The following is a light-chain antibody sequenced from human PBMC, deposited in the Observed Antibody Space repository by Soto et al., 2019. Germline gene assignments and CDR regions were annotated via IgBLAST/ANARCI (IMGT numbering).Light chain of an antibody. CDR3: QQYGYSPIT. CDR2: AAS. CDR1: QSVSSSH. V-gene: IGKV3-20*01. Sequence: ESLLTQAPSTLSLSPVARATLSCTASQSVSSSHLAWYQHKPGQAPRLLIYAASSRATGSPDRFSGGGSGTDFTLTISRLEPEDFAVYYCQQYGYSPITFGQGTRLENK. J-gene: IGKJ5*01.